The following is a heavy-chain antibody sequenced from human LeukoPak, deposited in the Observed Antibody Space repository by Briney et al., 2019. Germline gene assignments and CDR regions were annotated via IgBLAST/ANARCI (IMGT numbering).Heavy chain of an antibody. V-gene: IGHV1-18*01. CDR2: ISAYNGNT. CDR3: ARVERHCSSTSCYSGGRDY. D-gene: IGHD2-2*01. CDR1: GYTFTSYG. J-gene: IGHJ4*02. Sequence: ASVKVSCKASGYTFTSYGISWGRQAPGQGLEWMGWISAYNGNTNYAQKLQGRVTMTTDTSTSTAYMELRSLRSDDTAVYYCARVERHCSSTSCYSGGRDYWGQGTLVTVSS.